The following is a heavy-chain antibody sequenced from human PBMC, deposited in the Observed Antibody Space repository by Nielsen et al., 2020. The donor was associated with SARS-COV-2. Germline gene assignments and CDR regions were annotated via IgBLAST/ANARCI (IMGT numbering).Heavy chain of an antibody. J-gene: IGHJ4*02. D-gene: IGHD3-10*01. V-gene: IGHV3-74*01. CDR1: GFAFSGYS. CDR2: INTDGYKT. Sequence: GESLKISCAASGFAFSGYSMNWVRQAPGKGLMWVSRINTDGYKTAYADSVKGRFTISRDNARDTVYLQMNSLSAEDTAVYYCVRVRDDGYYYDSGPFDYWGQGAPVTVSS. CDR3: VRVRDDGYYYDSGPFDY.